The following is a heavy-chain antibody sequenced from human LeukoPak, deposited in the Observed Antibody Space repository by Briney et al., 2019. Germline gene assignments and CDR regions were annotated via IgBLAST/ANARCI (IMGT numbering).Heavy chain of an antibody. CDR1: GFTFSSYG. V-gene: IGHV3-30*02. CDR2: IRYDGSNK. D-gene: IGHD3-10*01. Sequence: GGSLRLSCAASGFTFSSYGMHWVRQAPGKGLEWVAFIRYDGSNKYYADSVKGRFTISRDNSKNTLYLQMNSLRAEDTAVYYCAKDRGLLSPLYFDYWGQGTLVTVSS. J-gene: IGHJ4*02. CDR3: AKDRGLLSPLYFDY.